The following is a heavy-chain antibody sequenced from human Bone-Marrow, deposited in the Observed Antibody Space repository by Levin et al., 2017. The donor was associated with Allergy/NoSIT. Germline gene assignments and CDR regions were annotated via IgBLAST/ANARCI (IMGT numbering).Heavy chain of an antibody. CDR2: ISKDGDTK. D-gene: IGHD2-15*01. Sequence: GGSLRLSCAASGFTFTSYTIHWVRQTPGKGLEWMAVISKDGDTKYYADSVKGRFTISRDNSKNTVYLLMDSLGPDDTAVYYCARDRVMEVAAYGFDFWGQGALVTVSS. V-gene: IGHV3-30*04. CDR1: GFTFTSYT. J-gene: IGHJ4*02. CDR3: ARDRVMEVAAYGFDF.